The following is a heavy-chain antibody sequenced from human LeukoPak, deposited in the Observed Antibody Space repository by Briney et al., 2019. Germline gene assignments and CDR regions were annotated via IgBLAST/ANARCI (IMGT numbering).Heavy chain of an antibody. D-gene: IGHD3-10*01. CDR3: AKDAELLWFGEAGFGSYFDY. V-gene: IGHV3-30*02. CDR1: GFTFSSYG. CDR2: IRYDGSNK. Sequence: GSLRLSCAASGFTFSSYGMHWVRQAPGKGLEWVAFIRYDGSNKYYADSVKGRFTISRDNSKNTLYLQMNSLRAEDTAVYYCAKDAELLWFGEAGFGSYFDYWGQGTLVTVSS. J-gene: IGHJ4*02.